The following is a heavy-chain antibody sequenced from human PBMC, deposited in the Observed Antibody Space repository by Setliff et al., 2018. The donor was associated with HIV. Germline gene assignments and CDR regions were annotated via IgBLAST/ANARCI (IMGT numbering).Heavy chain of an antibody. CDR2: IVPTLGSV. CDR1: GDTFRSYA. J-gene: IGHJ5*02. V-gene: IGHV1-69*04. CDR3: ARVIGDDFWSGTSNWFDP. D-gene: IGHD3-3*01. Sequence: SVKVSCKASGDTFRSYAISWVRQAPGQGLEWMGRIVPTLGSVNYAQKFQGRVTITADKPTTTAYMQIVGLTSEDTAIYYCARVIGDDFWSGTSNWFDPWGQGTVVTSPQ.